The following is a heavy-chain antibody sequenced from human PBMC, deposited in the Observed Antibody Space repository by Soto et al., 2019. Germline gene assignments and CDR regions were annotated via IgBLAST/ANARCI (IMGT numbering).Heavy chain of an antibody. Sequence: PGGSLRLSCPASGFTFSNYAMSWIRQTPGKGLEWVSTINYSGGNTNHVDSVKGRFTITRDNSKNTLFLQMNYLRAEDTALYYCARDPGGSYDYWGQGTLVTVSS. J-gene: IGHJ4*02. CDR2: INYSGGNT. CDR3: ARDPGGSYDY. CDR1: GFTFSNYA. D-gene: IGHD1-26*01. V-gene: IGHV3-23*01.